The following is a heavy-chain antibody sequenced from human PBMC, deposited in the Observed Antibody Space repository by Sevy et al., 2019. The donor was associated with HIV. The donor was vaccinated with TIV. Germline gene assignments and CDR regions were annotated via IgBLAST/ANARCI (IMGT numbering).Heavy chain of an antibody. CDR3: ARGYYGSGTPPGY. V-gene: IGHV3-30*04. J-gene: IGHJ4*02. CDR2: TGYDGSKT. CDR1: GFTFSSYA. Sequence: GGSLRPSCAASGFTFSSYAMHWVRQAPGKALEWVAVTGYDGSKTNYADSVKGRFTVSRDNSKSTLYLQMNSLRREDTAVYYCARGYYGSGTPPGYWGQGTLVTVSS. D-gene: IGHD3-10*01.